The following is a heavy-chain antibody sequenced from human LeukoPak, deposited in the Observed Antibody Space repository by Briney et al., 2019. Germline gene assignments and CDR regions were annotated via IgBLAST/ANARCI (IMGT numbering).Heavy chain of an antibody. V-gene: IGHV2-5*01. CDR2: IYWNDDK. Sequence: SGPTLVKPTQTLTLTCTFSGFSLSTSGVGVGWIRQPPGKALEWLALIYWNDDKRYSPSLKSRLTITKDTSKNQVVLTMTNMDPVDTATYYCAHGSYDYGGLRAFDIWGQGTMVTVSS. D-gene: IGHD4-23*01. CDR3: AHGSYDYGGLRAFDI. CDR1: GFSLSTSGVG. J-gene: IGHJ3*02.